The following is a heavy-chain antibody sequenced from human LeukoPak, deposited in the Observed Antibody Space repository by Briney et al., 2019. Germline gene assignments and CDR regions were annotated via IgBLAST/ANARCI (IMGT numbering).Heavy chain of an antibody. D-gene: IGHD3-22*01. Sequence: SETLSLTCAVSGVSISGSYYYWGWIRQPPGKGLEWIGNIYYSGSTYYNASLQSRVTISIDTSKNQFSLKLSSVTAADTAVYYCASIYYYDSSGYSYWGQGTLVTVSS. CDR3: ASIYYYDSSGYSY. CDR2: IYYSGST. J-gene: IGHJ4*02. V-gene: IGHV4-39*01. CDR1: GVSISGSYYY.